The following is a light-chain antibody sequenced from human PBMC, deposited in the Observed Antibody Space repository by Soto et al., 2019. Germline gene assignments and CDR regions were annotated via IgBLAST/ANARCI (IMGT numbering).Light chain of an antibody. Sequence: QTVVTQEPSLTVSPGGTVTLTCASSTGAVTSGYYPNWFQQKPGQAPRALIYSTSNKYSWTPARFSGSLLGDKAALTLSGVQPEDEAEYYCLLYYGGQLGVFGGGTKLTVL. CDR2: STS. CDR1: TGAVTSGYY. J-gene: IGLJ2*01. V-gene: IGLV7-43*01. CDR3: LLYYGGQLGV.